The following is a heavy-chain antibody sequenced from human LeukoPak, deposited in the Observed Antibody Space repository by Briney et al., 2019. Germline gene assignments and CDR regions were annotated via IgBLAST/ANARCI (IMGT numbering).Heavy chain of an antibody. J-gene: IGHJ4*02. CDR3: AKSSFGLEPVPCNY. Sequence: GRSLRLSCVASGFIVNDHAMHWVRQAPGKGLEWVSGISWNSGSIGYADSVKGRFTISRDNSKNTLYLQMNSLRAEDTAVYYCAKSSFGLEPVPCNYWGQGTLVTVSS. CDR2: ISWNSGSI. V-gene: IGHV3-9*01. D-gene: IGHD3/OR15-3a*01. CDR1: GFIVNDHA.